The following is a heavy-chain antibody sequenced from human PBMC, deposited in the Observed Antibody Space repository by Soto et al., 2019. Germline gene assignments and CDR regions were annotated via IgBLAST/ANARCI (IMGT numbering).Heavy chain of an antibody. D-gene: IGHD5-18*01. CDR3: ARDEDTAMVREYYYYGMDV. V-gene: IGHV1-69*13. CDR2: IIPIFGTA. Sequence: SVKVSCKASGGTFSSYAISWVRQAPGQGLEWMGGIIPIFGTANYAQKFQGRVTITADESTSTAYMELSSLGSEDTAVYYCARDEDTAMVREYYYYGMDVWGQGTTVTVSS. J-gene: IGHJ6*02. CDR1: GGTFSSYA.